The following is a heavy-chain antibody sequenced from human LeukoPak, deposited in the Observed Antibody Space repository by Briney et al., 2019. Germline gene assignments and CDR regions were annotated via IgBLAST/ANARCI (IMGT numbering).Heavy chain of an antibody. D-gene: IGHD6-19*01. V-gene: IGHV4-61*01. CDR1: GGSVSRGRDW. CDR3: ARVDIGWYSSDY. CDR2: IYYSGST. Sequence: SETLSLMCTLSGGSVSRGRDWGSWIRQPPGKKLEWIGYIYYSGSTNYNPSLKSRVTISVDTSKNQFSLRLSSVTAADTAGVFCARVDIGWYSSDYWGQGTLVTVSS. J-gene: IGHJ4*02.